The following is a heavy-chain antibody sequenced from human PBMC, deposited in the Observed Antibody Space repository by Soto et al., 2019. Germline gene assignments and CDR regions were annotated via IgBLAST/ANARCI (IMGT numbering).Heavy chain of an antibody. D-gene: IGHD3-10*01. CDR3: ASVNTVLSWDYDGMDI. Sequence: QLHLVESGGGVVQPGASVRLSCEASGFTFSAFGMHWVRQAPGKGLERVAGSRHDVRNDYYSDFAKGRLTISRDNSRDTLYLQINSLRADDSAGYYCASVNTVLSWDYDGMDIWGQGTTVTVSS. V-gene: IGHV3-33*03. CDR1: GFTFSAFG. CDR2: SRHDVRND. J-gene: IGHJ6*02.